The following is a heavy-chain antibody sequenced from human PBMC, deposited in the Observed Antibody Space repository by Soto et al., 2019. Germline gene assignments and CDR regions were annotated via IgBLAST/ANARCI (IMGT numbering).Heavy chain of an antibody. Sequence: GSLILSCAASGFTFSSYGMHWVRQAPGKGLEWVAVILYDGSKKYYADSVKGRFTISRDNSKNTLYLQMSSLRAEDTALYYCVKDGSSGWPYFDDMDVWGQGTTVTVSS. CDR1: GFTFSSYG. CDR2: ILYDGSKK. D-gene: IGHD6-19*01. V-gene: IGHV3-30*18. J-gene: IGHJ6*02. CDR3: VKDGSSGWPYFDDMDV.